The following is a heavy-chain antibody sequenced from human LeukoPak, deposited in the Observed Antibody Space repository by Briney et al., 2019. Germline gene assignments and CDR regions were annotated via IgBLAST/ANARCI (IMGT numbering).Heavy chain of an antibody. D-gene: IGHD5-24*01. J-gene: IGHJ1*01. CDR1: GFTFSSYW. Sequence: GGSLRLSCAASGFTFSSYWMHWVRQVPGKGLLWVSRINSDGSSTSYADSVKGRFTTSRDNAKNTLYLQMNSLRAEDTAVYYCAKGSRDGYNTFQHWGQGTLVTVSS. CDR3: AKGSRDGYNTFQH. CDR2: INSDGSST. V-gene: IGHV3-74*01.